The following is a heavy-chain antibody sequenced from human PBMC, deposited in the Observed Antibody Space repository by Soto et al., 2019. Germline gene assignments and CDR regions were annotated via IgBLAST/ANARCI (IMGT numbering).Heavy chain of an antibody. J-gene: IGHJ5*02. CDR3: AKDRGGYNWFDP. CDR1: GFTFSSYA. V-gene: IGHV3-23*01. D-gene: IGHD3-10*01. Sequence: PGGSLRLSCAASGFTFSSYAMSWVRQAPGKGLEWVSAISGSGGSTYYADSVKGRFTISRDNSKNTLYLQMNSPRAEDTAVYYCAKDRGGYNWFDPWGQGTLVTVSS. CDR2: ISGSGGST.